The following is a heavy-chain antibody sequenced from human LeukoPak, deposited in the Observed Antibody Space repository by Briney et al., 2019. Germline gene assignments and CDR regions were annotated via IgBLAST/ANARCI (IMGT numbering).Heavy chain of an antibody. D-gene: IGHD5-24*01. V-gene: IGHV3-21*01. Sequence: GGSLRLSCAASGFTFSSYTMNWVRQAPGKGLEWVSSITSSSSYIYYADSVKGRFTISRDNAKNSLYLHMNSLRAEDTAVYYCAKDDRWLQFCCWGQGTLVAVSA. J-gene: IGHJ4*02. CDR1: GFTFSSYT. CDR3: AKDDRWLQFCC. CDR2: ITSSSSYI.